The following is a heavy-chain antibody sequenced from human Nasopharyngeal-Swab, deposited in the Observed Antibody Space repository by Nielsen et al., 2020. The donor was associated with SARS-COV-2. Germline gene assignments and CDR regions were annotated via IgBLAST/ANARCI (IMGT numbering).Heavy chain of an antibody. CDR3: ARLGGSSWYFDY. D-gene: IGHD6-13*01. CDR2: IKQDGSEK. Sequence: LSLTCAASGFTFSSYWMSWVRQAPGKGLEWVANIKQDGSEKYYVDSVKGRFTISRDNAKNSLYLQMNSLRAEDTAVYYCARLGGSSWYFDYWGQGTLVTVSS. J-gene: IGHJ4*02. CDR1: GFTFSSYW. V-gene: IGHV3-7*04.